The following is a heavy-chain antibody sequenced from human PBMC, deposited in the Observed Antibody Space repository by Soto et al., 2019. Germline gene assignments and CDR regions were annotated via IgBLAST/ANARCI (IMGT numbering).Heavy chain of an antibody. CDR1: GFTFSYYT. V-gene: IGHV3-23*01. CDR3: AGTVAAPTHYGYYDMGV. CDR2: ISNSGDTI. D-gene: IGHD2-15*01. Sequence: EVQLLESGGGLVQPGGSLRLSCVASGFTFSYYTMSWVRQAPGKGLEWVSGISNSGDTIYYADSVKGRFTISRDNFKNTLYLQLNSLRADDAVVYYCAGTVAAPTHYGYYDMGVWGHGTTVTVSS. J-gene: IGHJ6*02.